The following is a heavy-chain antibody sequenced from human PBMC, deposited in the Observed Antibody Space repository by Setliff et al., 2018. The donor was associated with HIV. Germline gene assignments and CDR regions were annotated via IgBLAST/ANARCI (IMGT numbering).Heavy chain of an antibody. Sequence: PGESLKISCQCSGFNFLAHWIGWVRQVPEKGLEWMGIVYPGDSDTRYNPSFEGQVTVSADKTITTAYLQLTSLKASDTAMYYCARRSSTGFSSGSFEYWGQGTLVTVSS. CDR3: ARRSSTGFSSGSFEY. J-gene: IGHJ4*02. CDR2: VYPGDSDT. CDR1: GFNFLAHW. V-gene: IGHV5-51*01. D-gene: IGHD6-19*01.